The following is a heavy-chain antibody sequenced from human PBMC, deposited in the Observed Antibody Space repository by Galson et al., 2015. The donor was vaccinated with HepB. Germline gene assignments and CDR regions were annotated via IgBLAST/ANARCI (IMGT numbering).Heavy chain of an antibody. CDR1: GGSISRYH. CDR2: IFSSGTT. D-gene: IGHD2-21*02. J-gene: IGHJ3*02. Sequence: ETLSLTCSVSGGSISRYHWTWIRQPAGKGLEWIGRIFSSGTTTYSPSLKSRVIMSVDTFRNHFSLELTSMTAADTAVYFCARNRGGDSWDDAFDIWGQGTKVNVFS. CDR3: ARNRGGDSWDDAFDI. V-gene: IGHV4-4*07.